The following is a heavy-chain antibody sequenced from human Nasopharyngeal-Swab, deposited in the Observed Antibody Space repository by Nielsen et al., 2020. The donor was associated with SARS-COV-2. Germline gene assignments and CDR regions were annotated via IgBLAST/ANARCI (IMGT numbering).Heavy chain of an antibody. CDR2: INWNGGST. CDR1: GFTFDDYG. CDR3: AKDGAAAVGWFNWFDP. V-gene: IGHV3-20*04. Sequence: GESLKISCAASGFTFDDYGMSWVRQAPGKGLEWVSGINWNGGSTGYADSVKGRFTISRDNAKNSLFLQMNSLRDEDTAVYYCAKDGAAAVGWFNWFDPWGQGTLVTVSS. D-gene: IGHD6-13*01. J-gene: IGHJ5*02.